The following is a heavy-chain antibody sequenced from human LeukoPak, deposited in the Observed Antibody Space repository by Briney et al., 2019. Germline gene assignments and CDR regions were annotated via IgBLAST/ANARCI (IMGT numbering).Heavy chain of an antibody. Sequence: SQTLSLTCAVSGGSISSGGYSWSWIRQPPGKGLEWIGEINHSGSTNYNPSLKSRVTISVDTSKNQFSLKLSSVTAADTAVYYCARRYSSFGYWGQGTLVTVSS. V-gene: IGHV4-30-2*01. CDR2: INHSGST. CDR1: GGSISSGGYS. CDR3: ARRYSSFGY. D-gene: IGHD4-4*01. J-gene: IGHJ4*02.